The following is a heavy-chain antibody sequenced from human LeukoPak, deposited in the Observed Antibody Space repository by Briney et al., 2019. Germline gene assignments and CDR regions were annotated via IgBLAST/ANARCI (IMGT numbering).Heavy chain of an antibody. Sequence: SVKVSCKASGGTSSSYAISWVRQAPGQGLEWMGRIIPIFGTANYAQKFQGRVTITTDESTSTAYMELSSLRSEDTAVYYCARDQAYYGSGSYYHFDYWGQGTLVTVSS. CDR2: IIPIFGTA. D-gene: IGHD3-10*01. V-gene: IGHV1-69*05. CDR1: GGTSSSYA. J-gene: IGHJ4*02. CDR3: ARDQAYYGSGSYYHFDY.